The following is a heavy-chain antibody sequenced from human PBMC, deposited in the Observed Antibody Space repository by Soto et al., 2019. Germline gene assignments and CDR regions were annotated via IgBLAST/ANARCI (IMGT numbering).Heavy chain of an antibody. D-gene: IGHD6-19*01. J-gene: IGHJ4*02. CDR3: AKAPTQTYRRGWYVNE. CDR2: ISGSGGST. Sequence: GGSLRLSCAASGFTFNSYAMSWVRQAPGKGLEWVSGISGSGGSTYYADSVKGRFTISRDNSKNTLYLQMNSLRAEDTAVYYCAKAPTQTYRRGWYVNEWGKGTLVTVYS. CDR1: GFTFNSYA. V-gene: IGHV3-23*01.